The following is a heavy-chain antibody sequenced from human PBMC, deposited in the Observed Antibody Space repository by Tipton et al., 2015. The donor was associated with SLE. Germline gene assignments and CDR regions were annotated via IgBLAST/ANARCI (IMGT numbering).Heavy chain of an antibody. D-gene: IGHD3-10*01. V-gene: IGHV4-4*02. CDR1: GGSICSSNW. CDR2: INRSGST. J-gene: IGHJ6*03. CDR3: ARVLFSIVAIPGTIYYYSYMDV. Sequence: GLVKPSGTLSLTCAVSGGSICSSNWWIWVRQPPGKGLEYIGEINRSGSTNYNPSLKSRVTISVDTSKNQFSLKLTSVTAADTAVYYCARVLFSIVAIPGTIYYYSYMDVWDKGTTVTVSS.